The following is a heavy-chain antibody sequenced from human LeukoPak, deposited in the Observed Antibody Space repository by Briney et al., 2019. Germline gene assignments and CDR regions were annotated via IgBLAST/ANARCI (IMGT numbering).Heavy chain of an antibody. CDR2: INPNSGGT. Sequence: ASVKVSCKASGYTFTGYYMHGVRQAPGQGLEWMGWINPNSGGTNYAQKSQGRVTMTRDTTISTAYTEVSRLRSDDTAIYYCAMAESVTPDYWGQGTLVTVSS. CDR3: AMAESVTPDY. CDR1: GYTFTGYY. J-gene: IGHJ4*02. D-gene: IGHD6-19*01. V-gene: IGHV1-2*02.